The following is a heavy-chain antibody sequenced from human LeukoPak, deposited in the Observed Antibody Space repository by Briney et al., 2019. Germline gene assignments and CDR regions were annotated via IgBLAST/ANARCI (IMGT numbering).Heavy chain of an antibody. V-gene: IGHV4-59*12. CDR1: GGCISSDY. CDR3: ARGGPPRYCSSTSCYRWNFDY. CDR2: IYYSGST. D-gene: IGHD2-2*02. J-gene: IGHJ4*02. Sequence: SETLSLTCTVSGGCISSDYWSWIRQPPGKGLEWIGYIYYSGSTNYNPPLKSRVTISVDTSKNQFSLKLSSVTAADTAVYYCARGGPPRYCSSTSCYRWNFDYWGQGTLVTVSS.